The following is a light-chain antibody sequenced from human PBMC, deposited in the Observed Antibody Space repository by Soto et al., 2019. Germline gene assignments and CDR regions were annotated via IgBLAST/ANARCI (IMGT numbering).Light chain of an antibody. V-gene: IGKV1-5*01. Sequence: DIQMTQSPSTLSASVGDRVTITCRASQSISSWLAWYQQKPGKAPKVLIYDASSLESGVPSRFSGSGSGTEFTLTISSLQPDDFATYYCQQYNSYSYTVGQGTKV. CDR3: QQYNSYSYT. CDR2: DAS. J-gene: IGKJ2*01. CDR1: QSISSW.